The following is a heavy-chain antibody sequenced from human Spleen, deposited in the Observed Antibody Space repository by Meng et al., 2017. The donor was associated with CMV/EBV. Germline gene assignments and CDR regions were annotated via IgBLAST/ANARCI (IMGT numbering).Heavy chain of an antibody. CDR3: ARRNYYGSGSYDTALGY. CDR1: GYSFTSYW. J-gene: IGHJ4*02. CDR2: IYPGDSDT. D-gene: IGHD3-10*01. Sequence: GGSLRLSCKGSGYSFTSYWIGWVRQMPGKGLEWMGIIYPGDSDTRYSPSFQGQVTISADKSISTAYLQWSSLKASDTAMYYCARRNYYGSGSYDTALGYWGQGTLVTVS. V-gene: IGHV5-51*01.